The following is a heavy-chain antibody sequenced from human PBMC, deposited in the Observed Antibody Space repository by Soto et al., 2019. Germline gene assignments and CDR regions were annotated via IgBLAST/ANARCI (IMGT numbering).Heavy chain of an antibody. V-gene: IGHV3-23*01. CDR3: AKLKSSTSCYTCYYGMDA. CDR1: GFTFSSYA. D-gene: IGHD2-2*02. J-gene: IGHJ6*02. Sequence: LRLSCAASGFTFSSYAMSWVRQAPGKGLEWVSAISGSGGSTYYADSVKGRFTISRDNSKNTLYLQMNSLRAEDTAVYYCAKLKSSTSCYTCYYGMDAWGQGTTVTVSS. CDR2: ISGSGGST.